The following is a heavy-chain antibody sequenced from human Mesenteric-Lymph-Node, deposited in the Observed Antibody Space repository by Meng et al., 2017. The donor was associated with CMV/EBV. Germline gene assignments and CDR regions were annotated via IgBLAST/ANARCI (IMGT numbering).Heavy chain of an antibody. CDR2: LYYGGST. D-gene: IGHD5-24*01. CDR1: GGSFNDHY. Sequence: SETLSLTCAVYGGSFNDHYWTWIRQPPGKGLEWIAYLYYGGSTNYNPSLKSRVTISIDTSKNQFSLKLTYVTAADTAVYYCARGDGNSPDHSDYWGQGTLVTVSS. CDR3: ARGDGNSPDHSDY. J-gene: IGHJ4*02. V-gene: IGHV4-59*11.